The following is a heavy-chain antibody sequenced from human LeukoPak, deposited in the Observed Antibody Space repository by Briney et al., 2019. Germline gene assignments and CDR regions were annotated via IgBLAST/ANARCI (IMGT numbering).Heavy chain of an antibody. Sequence: GGSLRLSCAASGFTFRSHGMNWVRQAPGKGLEWVSGISPSGDILYYADSVKGRCTISRDNSKNTLYLQMNSLRVEDTAVYYCARGLFLSGYLDAFDIWGQGTVVTVSS. CDR1: GFTFRSHG. V-gene: IGHV3-23*01. D-gene: IGHD3-22*01. J-gene: IGHJ3*02. CDR2: ISPSGDIL. CDR3: ARGLFLSGYLDAFDI.